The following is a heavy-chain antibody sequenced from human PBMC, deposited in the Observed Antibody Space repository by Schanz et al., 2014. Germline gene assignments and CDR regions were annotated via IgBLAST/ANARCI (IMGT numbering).Heavy chain of an antibody. CDR3: ARAHGNKWYGKRLDY. CDR2: IDGKSTTV. V-gene: IGHV3-48*01. Sequence: EVRLVESGGGLVQPGGSLRLSCEASGFDFNSYSMNWVRQVPGKGLEWLSYIDGKSTTVYYADSVKGRFTISRDNSENTLYLQMNSLRADDPAVYFCARAHGNKWYGKRLDYWGQGTQVTVSS. J-gene: IGHJ4*02. D-gene: IGHD3-10*01. CDR1: GFDFNSYS.